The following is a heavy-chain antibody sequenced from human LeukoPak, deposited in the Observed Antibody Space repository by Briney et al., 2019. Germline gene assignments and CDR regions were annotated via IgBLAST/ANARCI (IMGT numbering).Heavy chain of an antibody. D-gene: IGHD3-10*01. CDR2: INHSGST. J-gene: IGHJ5*02. V-gene: IGHV4-34*01. CDR3: ARAPEGTMVRGVTNWFDP. CDR1: GGSFSGYY. Sequence: PSETLSLTCAVYGGSFSGYYWSWIRQPPGKGLEGIGEINHSGSTNYNPSLKSRVTISVDTSKNQFSLKLSSVTAADTAVYYCARAPEGTMVRGVTNWFDPWGQGTLVTVSS.